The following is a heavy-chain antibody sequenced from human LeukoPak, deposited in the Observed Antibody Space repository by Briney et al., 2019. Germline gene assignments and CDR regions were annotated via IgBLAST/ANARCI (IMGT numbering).Heavy chain of an antibody. CDR3: AKGKLGYCSGGSCYGVDY. D-gene: IGHD2-15*01. V-gene: IGHV3-30*02. Sequence: SGGSLRLSCAASGFTFSSYGMHWVRQAPGKGLEWVAFIRYDGSNKYYADSVKGRFTISRDNSKNTLYLQMNSLRAEDTAVYYCAKGKLGYCSGGSCYGVDYWGQGTLVTVSS. J-gene: IGHJ4*02. CDR1: GFTFSSYG. CDR2: IRYDGSNK.